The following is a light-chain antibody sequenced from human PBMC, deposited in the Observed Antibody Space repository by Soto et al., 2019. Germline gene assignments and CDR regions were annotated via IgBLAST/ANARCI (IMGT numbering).Light chain of an antibody. Sequence: EIVLTQSPGTLSLSPGERATLSCRASQSVSSSYLAWYQQKPGQAPRLLIYDASTRATGIPSRFSGSGSGTEFTLTISSLKSEDFAVYYCQQYDNWPRTFGQGTKV. CDR3: QQYDNWPRT. CDR1: QSVSSSY. J-gene: IGKJ1*01. CDR2: DAS. V-gene: IGKV3-15*01.